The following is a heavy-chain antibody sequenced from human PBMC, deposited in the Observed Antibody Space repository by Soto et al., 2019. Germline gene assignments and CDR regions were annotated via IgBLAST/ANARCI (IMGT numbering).Heavy chain of an antibody. D-gene: IGHD1-26*01. J-gene: IGHJ4*02. CDR2: IYYSGTT. V-gene: IGHV4-28*01. CDR1: GYSISSSNW. CDR3: ARREIQGPIDY. Sequence: QVQLQESGPGLVKPSDSLSLTCAVSGYSISSSNWWGWIRQPPGKGLEWIGYIYYSGTTYYNPSLKSRVTMSVHTSKNQFSLKLTSVTAVDTAVYYCARREIQGPIDYWGQGTLVTVSS.